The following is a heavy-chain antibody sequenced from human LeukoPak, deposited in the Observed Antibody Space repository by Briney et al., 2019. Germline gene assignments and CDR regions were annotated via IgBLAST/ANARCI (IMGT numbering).Heavy chain of an antibody. J-gene: IGHJ3*02. V-gene: IGHV1-2*02. CDR2: INPSSGGT. Sequence: AASVKVSCKASGYTFTGYYMHWVRQAPGQGLEWMGWINPSSGGTNYAQKFQGRVTMTRDTSVSTAYMELSRLRSDDTAVYYCASPPLNTSPYHDAFDIWGQGTMVTVSS. CDR1: GYTFTGYY. D-gene: IGHD3-22*01. CDR3: ASPPLNTSPYHDAFDI.